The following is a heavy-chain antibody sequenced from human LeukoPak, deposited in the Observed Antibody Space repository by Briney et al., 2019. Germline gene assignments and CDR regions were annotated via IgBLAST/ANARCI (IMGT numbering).Heavy chain of an antibody. D-gene: IGHD3-10*01. V-gene: IGHV4-34*01. CDR3: ARDAFGESEDFDL. CDR1: GGSFSGYY. CDR2: INHSGST. J-gene: IGHJ2*01. Sequence: SETLSLTCAVYGGSFSGYYWSWIRQSPGKGLEWIGEINHSGSTKYNPSLKNRVTISVDTSKNQFSLKLTSVTAADTAVYYCARDAFGESEDFDLWGRGTLVTVSS.